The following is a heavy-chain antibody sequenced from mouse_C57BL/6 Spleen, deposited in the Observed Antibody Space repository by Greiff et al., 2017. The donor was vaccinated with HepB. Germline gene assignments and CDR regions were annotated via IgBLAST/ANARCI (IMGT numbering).Heavy chain of an antibody. CDR2: IDPSDSYT. Sequence: QVHVKQPGAELVKPGASVKLSCKASGYTFTSYWMQWVKQRPGQGLEWIGEIDPSDSYTNYNQKFKGKATLTVDTSSSTAYMQLSSLTSEDSAVYYCARRVTGDAMDYWGQGTSVTVSS. V-gene: IGHV1-50*01. CDR1: GYTFTSYW. J-gene: IGHJ4*01. D-gene: IGHD2-2*01. CDR3: ARRVTGDAMDY.